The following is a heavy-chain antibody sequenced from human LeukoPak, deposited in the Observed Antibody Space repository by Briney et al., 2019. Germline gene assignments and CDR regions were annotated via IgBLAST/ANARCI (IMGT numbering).Heavy chain of an antibody. V-gene: IGHV4-59*01. CDR1: GGSISDYY. D-gene: IGHD4-17*01. CDR2: IYYSGSP. J-gene: IGHJ4*02. Sequence: SETLSLTCTVSGGSISDYYWSWIRQSPGKRLEWIGYIYYSGSPNYNPSLKSRVTMSLDTSRNQFSLKLTSVTAADTAVYDCTRTSASTAIDYWGPGTLVTVSS. CDR3: TRTSASTAIDY.